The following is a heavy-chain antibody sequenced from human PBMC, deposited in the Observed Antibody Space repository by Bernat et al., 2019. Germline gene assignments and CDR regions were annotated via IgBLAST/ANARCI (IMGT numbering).Heavy chain of an antibody. CDR1: GFTFSSYA. V-gene: IGHV3-30-3*01. D-gene: IGHD3-10*01. CDR3: ARNYGSGSYAFDI. Sequence: QVQLAESGGDVVQPGRSLRLSCAASGFTFSSYAMHWVRQAPGKGLEWVAVISYDGSNKYYADSVKGRFTISRDNSKNTLYLQMNSLRAEDTAVYYCARNYGSGSYAFDIWGQGTMVTVSS. CDR2: ISYDGSNK. J-gene: IGHJ3*02.